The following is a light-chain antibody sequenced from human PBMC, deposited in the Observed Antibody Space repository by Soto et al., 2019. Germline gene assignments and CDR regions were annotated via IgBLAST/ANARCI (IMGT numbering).Light chain of an antibody. V-gene: IGKV1-39*01. CDR2: GAS. CDR1: QSIRSY. Sequence: DIPMTQSPSSLSASVGDRVTITCRARQSIRSYLNWYHQKPGKTPQLLIYGASNLQSGAPSRFPGSGSVTHFTLTISSLQPEDFATYYCQQSYTTPYTFGQGTKLEIK. CDR3: QQSYTTPYT. J-gene: IGKJ2*01.